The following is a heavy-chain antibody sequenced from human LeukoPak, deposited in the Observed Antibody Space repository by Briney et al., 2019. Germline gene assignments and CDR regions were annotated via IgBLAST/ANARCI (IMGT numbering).Heavy chain of an antibody. CDR3: ARLYEDCTSTTCYQGYFDP. Sequence: GESLKISCKASGYSFSIYWIAWVRQMPGKGLEWMGTIYPGDSDTRYSPSFQGQVTISVDTSVSATYLQWSSLKASDTASYYCARLYEDCTSTTCYQGYFDPWGQGTLVTVSS. D-gene: IGHD2-2*01. J-gene: IGHJ5*02. CDR2: IYPGDSDT. CDR1: GYSFSIYW. V-gene: IGHV5-51*01.